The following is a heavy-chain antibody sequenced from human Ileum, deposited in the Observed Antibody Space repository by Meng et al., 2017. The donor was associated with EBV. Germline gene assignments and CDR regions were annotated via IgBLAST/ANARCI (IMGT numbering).Heavy chain of an antibody. CDR2: IFHIGST. D-gene: IGHD3-9*01. J-gene: IGHJ4*02. CDR3: AKVSLTGTFYDH. CDR1: GGSVISNNW. Sequence: VQVQEAGPRLVEPSGTLSLTCAVSGGSVISNNWWSWVRQPPGKGLEWIGEIFHIGSTNNSPSLKSRVTISVDNSKNQFSLSLTSVTAADTAIYYCAKVSLTGTFYDHWGQGILVTVSS. V-gene: IGHV4-4*02.